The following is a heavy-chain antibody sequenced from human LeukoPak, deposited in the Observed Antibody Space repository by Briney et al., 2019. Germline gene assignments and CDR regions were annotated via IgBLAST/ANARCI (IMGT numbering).Heavy chain of an antibody. V-gene: IGHV3-30-3*01. J-gene: IGHJ4*02. Sequence: GRCLRLSCAASGFAFSSHTMNWARQAPGKGLEWGAVVSHDGSNKYYADSVKGRFTISRDNYKSTLYLHMNNLRTDDTAVYFCARGRDYGNSWGQGTQVTVSS. CDR3: ARGRDYGNS. D-gene: IGHD4-17*01. CDR2: VSHDGSNK. CDR1: GFAFSSHT.